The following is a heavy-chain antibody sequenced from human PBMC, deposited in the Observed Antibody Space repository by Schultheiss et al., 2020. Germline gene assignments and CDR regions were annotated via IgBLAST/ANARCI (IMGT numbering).Heavy chain of an antibody. J-gene: IGHJ6*02. CDR1: GGSISSYY. Sequence: SETLSLTCTVSGGSISSYYWSWIRQPPGKGLEWIGYIYYSGSTNYNPSLKSRVTISVDTSKNQFSLKLSSVTAADTAVYYCARDRGSGWPDNYYYYGMDVWGQGTTVTVSS. CDR2: IYYSGST. CDR3: ARDRGSGWPDNYYYYGMDV. V-gene: IGHV4-59*12. D-gene: IGHD6-19*01.